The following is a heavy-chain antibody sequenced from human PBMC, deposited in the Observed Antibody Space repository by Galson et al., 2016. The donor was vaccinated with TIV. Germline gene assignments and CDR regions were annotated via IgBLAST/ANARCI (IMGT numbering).Heavy chain of an antibody. D-gene: IGHD1-7*01. CDR1: GFVFRDWS. Sequence: SLRLSCAAAGFVFRDWSINWVRQAPGKGLEWVSAISGGGDCTHYAYTVKGRFTISRDNSTNTLYLQMNSLRPDDTAIYFCGHNWNYVYWGQGPLVTVSS. CDR3: GHNWNYVY. V-gene: IGHV3-23*01. CDR2: ISGGGDCT. J-gene: IGHJ4*02.